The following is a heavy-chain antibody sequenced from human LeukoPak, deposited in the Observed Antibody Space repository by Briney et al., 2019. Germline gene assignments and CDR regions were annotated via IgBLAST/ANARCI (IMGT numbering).Heavy chain of an antibody. D-gene: IGHD3/OR15-3a*01. J-gene: IGHJ4*02. CDR1: GFTFSNYG. CDR3: ARFLDLDY. CDR2: TRYDGSNK. Sequence: GGSLRLSCAASGFTFSNYGMHWVRQAPGKGLEWVAFTRYDGSNKYYADSVKGRFTISRDNSKNTLYLQMNSLRAEDTAVYYCARFLDLDYWGQGTLVTVSS. V-gene: IGHV3-33*08.